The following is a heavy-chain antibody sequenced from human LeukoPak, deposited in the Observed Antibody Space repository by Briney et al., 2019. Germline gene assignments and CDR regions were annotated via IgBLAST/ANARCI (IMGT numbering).Heavy chain of an antibody. Sequence: SETLSLTCTVSGGSISSYYWSWIRQPAGRGLEWIGRIYTSGSTNYNPSLKSRVTMSVDTSKNQFSLKLSSVTAADTAVYYCARDRYYGSGSYYNHYYGMDVWGQGTTVTVSS. J-gene: IGHJ6*02. CDR3: ARDRYYGSGSYYNHYYGMDV. V-gene: IGHV4-4*07. CDR2: IYTSGST. D-gene: IGHD3-10*01. CDR1: GGSISSYY.